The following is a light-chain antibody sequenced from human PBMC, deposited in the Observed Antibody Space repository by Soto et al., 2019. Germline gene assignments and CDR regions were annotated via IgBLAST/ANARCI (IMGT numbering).Light chain of an antibody. J-gene: IGKJ4*01. CDR1: QSISSW. V-gene: IGKV1-5*03. CDR3: QQYNSYSPLT. CDR2: QAS. Sequence: DIQMTQSPSTLSASVGDRVTITCRASQSISSWLAWYQQKPGKAPKLLIYQASGLESGVPSRFSGSGSGTDFTLTISSLQPDDFATYDCQQYNSYSPLTFGGGTKVESK.